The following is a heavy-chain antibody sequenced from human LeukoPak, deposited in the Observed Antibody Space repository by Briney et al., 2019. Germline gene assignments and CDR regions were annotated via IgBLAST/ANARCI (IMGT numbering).Heavy chain of an antibody. Sequence: SETLPLTCGVSGYSISGGYYWAWIRQPPGKGLEWIGTIYHIGSTYYNPSLESRVTISVDTSKNEFSLNLNSVTAADTAVYYCARAGWIITSGIDYWGQGALVTVSS. V-gene: IGHV4-38-2*01. J-gene: IGHJ4*02. CDR2: IYHIGST. CDR3: ARAGWIITSGIDY. CDR1: GYSISGGYY. D-gene: IGHD1-20*01.